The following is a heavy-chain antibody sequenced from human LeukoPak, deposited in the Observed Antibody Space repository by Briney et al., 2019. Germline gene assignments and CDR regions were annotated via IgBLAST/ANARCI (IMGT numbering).Heavy chain of an antibody. Sequence: PGGSLRLSCAASGFPFSRYAMNWARQAPGKGLEWVSTISGSDTSTYYADSVKGRFTISRDNSKNTLYMQMNSLRAEDTAVYYCTKFDAPSGRENYWGQGTLVTVSS. CDR3: TKFDAPSGRENY. CDR2: ISGSDTST. V-gene: IGHV3-23*01. CDR1: GFPFSRYA. J-gene: IGHJ4*02.